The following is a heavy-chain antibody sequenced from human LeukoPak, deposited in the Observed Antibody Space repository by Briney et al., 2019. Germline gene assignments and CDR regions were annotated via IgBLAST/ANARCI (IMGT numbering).Heavy chain of an antibody. V-gene: IGHV1-2*02. CDR2: INPSSSDT. D-gene: IGHD3-10*01. Sequence: GASVKVSCKTSGYSSTGYYMHWVRQAPGQGLEWMGSINPSSSDTNYAQKFQGRVTISVDTSKNQFSLKLSSVTAADTAVYYRARGHNYYYGSGSYSFDYWGQGTLVTVSS. CDR1: GYSSTGYY. CDR3: ARGHNYYYGSGSYSFDY. J-gene: IGHJ4*02.